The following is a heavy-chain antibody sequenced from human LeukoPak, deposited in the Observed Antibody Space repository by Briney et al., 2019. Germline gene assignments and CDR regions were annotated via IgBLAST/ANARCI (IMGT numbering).Heavy chain of an antibody. CDR1: GGSFSGYY. J-gene: IGHJ6*03. D-gene: IGHD3-10*01. V-gene: IGHV4-34*01. CDR3: ARGTSGSAFMDV. CDR2: INHSGST. Sequence: SETLSLTCAVYGGSFSGYYWSWIRQPPGKGLEWIGEINHSGSTNYNPSLKSRVTISVDTSKNQFSLKLSSVTAADTAVYCCARGTSGSAFMDVWGKGTTVTISS.